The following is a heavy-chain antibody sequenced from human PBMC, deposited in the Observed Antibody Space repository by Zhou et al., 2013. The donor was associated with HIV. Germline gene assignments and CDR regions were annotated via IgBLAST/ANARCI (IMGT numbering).Heavy chain of an antibody. CDR2: IIPIFGTT. J-gene: IGHJ4*02. Sequence: QVHLVQSGSGVKTPGSSVKVSCKASGDTFSTDAISWVRQAPGQGLEWMGGIIPIFGTTNYPQKFQGRVTISADEYTSTTYMEVRSLRSDDTAVYYCGRVLLDRSDYWGQGNPGHRLL. CDR3: GRVLLDRSDY. CDR1: GDTFSTDA. V-gene: IGHV1-69*12.